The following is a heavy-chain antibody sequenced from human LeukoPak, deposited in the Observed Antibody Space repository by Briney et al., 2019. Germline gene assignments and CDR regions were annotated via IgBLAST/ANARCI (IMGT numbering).Heavy chain of an antibody. D-gene: IGHD1-26*01. CDR1: GGSISSGDYY. CDR3: ARGGSGSYYVGPFDY. J-gene: IGHJ4*02. V-gene: IGHV4-30-4*08. Sequence: PSRTLALTCTVSGGSISSGDYYWSWIRQPPGKGLEWIGYIYYSGSTYYNPSLKSRVTISVDTSKNQFSLKLSSVTAADTAVYYCARGGSGSYYVGPFDYWGQGTLVTVSS. CDR2: IYYSGST.